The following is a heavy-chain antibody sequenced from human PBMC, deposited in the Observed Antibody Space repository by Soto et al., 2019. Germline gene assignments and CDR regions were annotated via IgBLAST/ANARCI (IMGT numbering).Heavy chain of an antibody. J-gene: IGHJ4*02. CDR2: INAGNDDK. V-gene: IGHV1-3*01. D-gene: IGHD6-19*01. CDR1: GYTFTNYA. CDR3: ARGRWERSGWYYLDY. Sequence: QVQLLQSGAEVKKPGASVKISCKTSGYTFTNYAVHWVRQAPGQSLEWMGWINAGNDDKRYSQTFQDRITITRDASATTAYMELRLLYGDTAIYYCARGRWERSGWYYLDYWGQGTLVTVSS.